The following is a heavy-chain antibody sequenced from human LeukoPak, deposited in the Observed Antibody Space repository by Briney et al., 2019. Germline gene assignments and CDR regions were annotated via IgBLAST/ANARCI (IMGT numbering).Heavy chain of an antibody. CDR3: ARQDYDSSGYYSLNYFDY. J-gene: IGHJ4*02. Sequence: KPSETLSLTCTLSGGSISSSSYYWGWIRQPPGKGLEWIGSIYYSGSTYYNPSLKSRVTISVDTSKNQFSLKLSSVTAADTAVYYCARQDYDSSGYYSLNYFDYWGQGTLVTVSS. V-gene: IGHV4-39*01. CDR2: IYYSGST. D-gene: IGHD3-22*01. CDR1: GGSISSSSYY.